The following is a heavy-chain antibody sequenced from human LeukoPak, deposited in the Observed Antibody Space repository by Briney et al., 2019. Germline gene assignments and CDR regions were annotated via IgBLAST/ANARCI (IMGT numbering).Heavy chain of an antibody. J-gene: IGHJ3*02. CDR2: IYTSGST. D-gene: IGHD2-2*01. Sequence: SQTLSLTCTVSGGSVSSGSYYWSWIRQPAGKGREWIGRIYTSGSTDYSPSLKSRVTISLDASKNQFSLKLSSVTAADTAVYYCARDPKEKYCSSASCYEADDIWGQGTMVTVSS. V-gene: IGHV4-61*02. CDR3: ARDPKEKYCSSASCYEADDI. CDR1: GGSVSSGSYY.